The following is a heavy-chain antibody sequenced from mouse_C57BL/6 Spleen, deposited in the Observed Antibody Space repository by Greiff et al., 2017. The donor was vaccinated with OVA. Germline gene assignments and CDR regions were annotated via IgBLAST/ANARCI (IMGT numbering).Heavy chain of an antibody. J-gene: IGHJ2*01. CDR3: TREIGGY. CDR1: GFTFTSYA. V-gene: IGHV5-9-1*02. D-gene: IGHD3-1*01. Sequence: EVKLVESGAGLVKPGGSLTLSCAASGFTFTSYAMSWVSQTPEQRLEWVAYISSGGDYIYYADTVKGRFTISRDNARNTLYLQMSSLKSEDTAMYYCTREIGGYWGQGTTRTVSS. CDR2: ISSGGDYI.